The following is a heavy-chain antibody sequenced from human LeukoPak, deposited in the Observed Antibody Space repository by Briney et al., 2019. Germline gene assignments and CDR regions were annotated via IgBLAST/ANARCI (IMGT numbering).Heavy chain of an antibody. CDR2: IYYSGST. V-gene: IGHV4-39*07. CDR1: SSYS. J-gene: IGHJ5*02. CDR3: ARWGIAAADNWFDP. Sequence: SSYSMNWVRQPPGKGLEWIGSIYYSGSTYYNPSLKSRVTISVDTSKNQFSLKLSSVTAADTAVYYCARWGIAAADNWFDPWGQGTLVTVSS. D-gene: IGHD6-13*01.